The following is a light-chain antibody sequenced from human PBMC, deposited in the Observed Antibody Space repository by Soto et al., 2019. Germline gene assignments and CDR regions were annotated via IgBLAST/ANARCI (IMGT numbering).Light chain of an antibody. Sequence: QSALTQPASVSGSPGQSITISCTGTSSDVGGYNYVSWYQQHPGKAPKLMIYDVSNRPSGVSNRFSGSKSGNTASLTISGLQAEDEADYYCSSYTSSSTPGVFGGGTQVTVL. CDR2: DVS. CDR1: SSDVGGYNY. V-gene: IGLV2-14*01. CDR3: SSYTSSSTPGV. J-gene: IGLJ3*02.